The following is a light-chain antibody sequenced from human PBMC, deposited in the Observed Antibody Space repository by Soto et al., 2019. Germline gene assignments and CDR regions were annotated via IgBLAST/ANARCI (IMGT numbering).Light chain of an antibody. CDR1: HNDIGTYDY. J-gene: IGLJ1*01. V-gene: IGLV2-14*03. CDR3: SSFTSDRIYV. Sequence: QSALTQPTSVSGSRGQSITISCTGNHNDIGTYDYVSWYQQHPGRAPRLLIYGVTTRPSGISDRFSASKSGLTASLTISGLQPEDEADYYCSSFTSDRIYVFGPGTKVTVL. CDR2: GVT.